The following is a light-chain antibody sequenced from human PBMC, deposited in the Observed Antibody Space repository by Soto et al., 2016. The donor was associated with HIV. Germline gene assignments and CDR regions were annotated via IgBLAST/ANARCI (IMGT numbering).Light chain of an antibody. CDR1: QSINSY. J-gene: IGKJ4*01. CDR2: AAS. CDR3: QQTYSSPLT. V-gene: IGKV1-39*01. Sequence: DIRMTQSPSSLSASIGDRVSVTCRASQSINSYLSWYQQKLGKAPKLLIYAASSLQSGVPSRFSGSGSGTYFTLTISSLQPEDFATYYCQQTYSSPLTFGGGTKVEI.